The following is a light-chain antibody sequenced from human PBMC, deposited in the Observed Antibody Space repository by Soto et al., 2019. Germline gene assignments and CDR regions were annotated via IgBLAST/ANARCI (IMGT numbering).Light chain of an antibody. CDR3: CSYAGTYPLV. J-gene: IGLJ1*01. V-gene: IGLV2-11*01. Sequence: QSALTQPRSVSRSPGQSVTISCTGTSSDVGGYNYVSWYQQHPGKAPKLMIFDVNKRPSGVPDRISGSKFGNTASLTISGLQTEDEADYYCCSYAGTYPLVFGSGTKLTVL. CDR2: DVN. CDR1: SSDVGGYNY.